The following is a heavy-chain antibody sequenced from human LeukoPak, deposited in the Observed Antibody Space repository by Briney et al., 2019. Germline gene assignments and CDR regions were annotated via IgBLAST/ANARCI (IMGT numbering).Heavy chain of an antibody. Sequence: SETLSLTCTVSGGSISSYYWSWIRQPPGKGLEWIGYIYYSGSTNHNPSLKSRVTTSVDTSKNQFSLKLSSVTAADTAVYYCARHVKGSTHGFDPWGQGTLVTVSS. V-gene: IGHV4-59*08. J-gene: IGHJ5*02. CDR1: GGSISSYY. CDR3: ARHVKGSTHGFDP. D-gene: IGHD2/OR15-2a*01. CDR2: IYYSGST.